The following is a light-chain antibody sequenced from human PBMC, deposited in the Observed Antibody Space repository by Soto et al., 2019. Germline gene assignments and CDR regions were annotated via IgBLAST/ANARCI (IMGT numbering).Light chain of an antibody. J-gene: IGKJ1*01. CDR1: QSINSW. CDR2: KAS. V-gene: IGKV1-5*03. Sequence: DIQMTQSPSTLSASVGDRVTITCRASQSINSWLAWYQQKPGRAPKLLIYKASSVESGVPSRFSGSGSGTEFTLTISSLQPDYFATYYCQQYTSHSTFGQGTKVEIK. CDR3: QQYTSHST.